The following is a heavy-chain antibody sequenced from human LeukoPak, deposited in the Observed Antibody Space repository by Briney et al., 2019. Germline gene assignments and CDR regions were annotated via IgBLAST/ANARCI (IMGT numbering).Heavy chain of an antibody. CDR3: ARGPGGLYSSGGSCYPFDY. Sequence: SETLSLTCAVYGGSFSGYYWSWIRQPPGKGLEWIGEINHSGSTNYNPSLKSRVTISVDTSKNQFSLKLSSVTAADTAVYYCARGPGGLYSSGGSCYPFDYWGQGTLVTVSS. V-gene: IGHV4-34*01. D-gene: IGHD2-15*01. CDR1: GGSFSGYY. J-gene: IGHJ4*02. CDR2: INHSGST.